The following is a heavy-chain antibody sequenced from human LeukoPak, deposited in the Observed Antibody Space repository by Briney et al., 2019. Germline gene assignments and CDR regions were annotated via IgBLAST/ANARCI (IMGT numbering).Heavy chain of an antibody. CDR2: IYYSGST. CDR3: ARLRGGTYDF. Sequence: PSETLSLTCTVSAGSIGSNTYYWAWIRQPPGKGLEWIGTIYYSGSTNYNPSLRSRLTISIDTPKNQFSPKLSSVTAADTAVYYCARLRGGTYDFWGQGTLVAVSS. J-gene: IGHJ4*02. CDR1: AGSIGSNTYY. V-gene: IGHV4-39*01. D-gene: IGHD1-26*01.